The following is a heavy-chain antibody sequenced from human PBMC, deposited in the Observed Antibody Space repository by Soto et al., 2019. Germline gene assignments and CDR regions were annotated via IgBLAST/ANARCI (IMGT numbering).Heavy chain of an antibody. D-gene: IGHD2-21*02. CDR1: GYTFTSYG. J-gene: IGHJ3*02. CDR3: ARDRRVGAVKVTAFDI. Sequence: QVQLVQSGAEVKKPGASVKVSCKASGYTFTSYGISWVRQAPGQGREWMGWISAYNGNTNYAQKLQGRVPMTTDTSTSTAYMELRSLRSDDTAVYYCARDRRVGAVKVTAFDIWGQGTMVTVSS. V-gene: IGHV1-18*01. CDR2: ISAYNGNT.